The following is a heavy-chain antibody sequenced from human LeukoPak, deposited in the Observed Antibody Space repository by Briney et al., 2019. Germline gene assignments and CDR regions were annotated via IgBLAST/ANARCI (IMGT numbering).Heavy chain of an antibody. CDR2: IYPGDSDT. Sequence: GESLKISCQGYGYRFASHWIGWVRQMPGKGPEWLGIIYPGDSDTRYNPSFQGHVIISADKSNSVAYLQWTSLKASDTAMYYCARRATSNEYFQHWGQGTLVTVSS. J-gene: IGHJ1*01. V-gene: IGHV5-51*01. CDR1: GYRFASHW. D-gene: IGHD1-26*01. CDR3: ARRATSNEYFQH.